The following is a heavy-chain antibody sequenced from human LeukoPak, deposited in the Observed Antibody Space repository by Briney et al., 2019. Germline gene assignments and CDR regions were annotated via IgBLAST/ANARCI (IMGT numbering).Heavy chain of an antibody. J-gene: IGHJ4*02. V-gene: IGHV3-30*03. CDR2: ISYDGSNK. Sequence: PGGSLRLSCAASGFIFSSYGMHWVRQAPGKGLEWVAIISYDGSNKYYADSVKGRFTVSRDNSKNTLYLQMSSLRAEDTAVYYCARSSSGWYQFDYWGQGTLVTVSS. CDR3: ARSSSGWYQFDY. D-gene: IGHD6-19*01. CDR1: GFIFSSYG.